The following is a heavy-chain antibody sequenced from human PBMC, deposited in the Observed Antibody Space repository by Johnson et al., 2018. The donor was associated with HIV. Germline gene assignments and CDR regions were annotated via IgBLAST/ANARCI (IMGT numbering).Heavy chain of an antibody. CDR1: GFTFSNTW. CDR3: TTEDSSGYNSLGAFDI. D-gene: IGHD3-22*01. V-gene: IGHV3-15*01. CDR2: IKSKTDGGTT. Sequence: VHLVESGGGLVKPGGSLRLSCVASGFTFSNTWMSWVRQAPGKGLEWVGRIKSKTDGGTTDYAAPVKGRFTISRDDSKNSLYLQLNSLKTEDTAVYYCTTEDSSGYNSLGAFDIWGPGTMVTVSS. J-gene: IGHJ3*02.